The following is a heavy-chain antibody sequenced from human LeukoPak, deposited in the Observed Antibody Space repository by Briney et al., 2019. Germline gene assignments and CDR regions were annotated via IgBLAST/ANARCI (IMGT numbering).Heavy chain of an antibody. J-gene: IGHJ4*02. V-gene: IGHV3-23*01. Sequence: GGSLRLSCAASGFTFSSFAMAWVRQAPGKGLEWVSLISAGGGSTYDADSVKGRFSIPRDNSKNTLSLHMNSLTAEDTAVYYCAKGYYDSSGYYFPYYWGQGTLVTVSS. D-gene: IGHD3-22*01. CDR2: ISAGGGST. CDR1: GFTFSSFA. CDR3: AKGYYDSSGYYFPYY.